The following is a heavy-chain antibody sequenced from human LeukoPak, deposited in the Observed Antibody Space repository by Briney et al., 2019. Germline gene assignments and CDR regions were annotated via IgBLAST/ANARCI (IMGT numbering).Heavy chain of an antibody. D-gene: IGHD2-2*02. CDR3: ARDSPDCGSTTCYKDWFDP. V-gene: IGHV4-34*01. CDR1: GGSFSGYY. Sequence: SSETLSLTCAVYGGSFSGYYWSWIRQPPGKGLEWIGEINHSGSTNYNPSLKSRVTISVDTSKNQFSLKLSSVTAADTAVYYCARDSPDCGSTTCYKDWFDPWGQGTLVTVSS. CDR2: INHSGST. J-gene: IGHJ5*02.